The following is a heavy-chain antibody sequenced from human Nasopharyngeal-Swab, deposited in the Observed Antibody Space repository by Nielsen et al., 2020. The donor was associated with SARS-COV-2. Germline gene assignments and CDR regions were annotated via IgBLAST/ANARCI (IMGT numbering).Heavy chain of an antibody. J-gene: IGHJ4*02. D-gene: IGHD3-22*01. V-gene: IGHV1-3*01. CDR1: GYTFTSYG. CDR2: INAGNGKT. Sequence: ASVKVSCKASGYTFTSYGISWVRQAPGQGLEWMGWINAGNGKTKSSQKLQGRVTITRDTSASTAYMELSSLRSEDTAVYYCARISYYDSSGYWPYFDYWGQGTLVTVSS. CDR3: ARISYYDSSGYWPYFDY.